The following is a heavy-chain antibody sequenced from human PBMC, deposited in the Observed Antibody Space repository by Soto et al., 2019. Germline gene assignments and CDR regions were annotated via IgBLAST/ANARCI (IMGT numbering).Heavy chain of an antibody. CDR2: IDWDDDK. CDR3: ARTYYGSGSYYYGFDY. V-gene: IGHV2-70*01. D-gene: IGHD3-10*01. J-gene: IGHJ4*02. CDR1: GFSLSTSGMC. Sequence: SGPTLVNPTQTLTLTCTFSGFSLSTSGMCVSWIRQPPGKALEWLALIDWDDDKYYSTSLKTRLTISKDTSKNQVVLTMTNMDPVDTATYYCARTYYGSGSYYYGFDYWGQGTLVTVSS.